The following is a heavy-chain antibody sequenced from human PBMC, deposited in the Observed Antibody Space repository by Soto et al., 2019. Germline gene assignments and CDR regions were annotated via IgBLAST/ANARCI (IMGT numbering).Heavy chain of an antibody. CDR1: GFTFSSYG. V-gene: IGHV3-30*18. CDR3: AKPQGIAVAGTPYYFDY. J-gene: IGHJ4*02. Sequence: PGGSLRLSCAASGFTFSSYGMHWVRQAPGKGLEWVAVISYDGSNKYYADSVKGRFTISRDNSKNTLYLQMNSLRAEDTAVYYCAKPQGIAVAGTPYYFDYWGQGTLVTVSS. D-gene: IGHD6-19*01. CDR2: ISYDGSNK.